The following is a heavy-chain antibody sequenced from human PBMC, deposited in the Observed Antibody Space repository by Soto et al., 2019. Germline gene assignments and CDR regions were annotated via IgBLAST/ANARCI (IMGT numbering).Heavy chain of an antibody. CDR2: AGPSGSST. CDR1: GFTFGSYA. D-gene: IGHD3-22*01. V-gene: IGHV3-23*01. J-gene: IGHJ4*02. CDR3: ARTYYYDSTGYYRTFDY. Sequence: PGGSLRLSCAASGFTFGSYAMSWVRLAPGKGLEWVSVAGPSGSSTFYADSVRGRFTISRDNAENTLYLQMNSLRVADTALYFCARTYYYDSTGYYRTFDYWGQGTLVTVSS.